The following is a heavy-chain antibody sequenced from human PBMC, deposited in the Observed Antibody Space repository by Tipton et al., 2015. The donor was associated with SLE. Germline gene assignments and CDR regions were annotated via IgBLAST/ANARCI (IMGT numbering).Heavy chain of an antibody. J-gene: IGHJ4*02. CDR3: ARTEQGTGSYYRLVFEI. D-gene: IGHD3-10*01. V-gene: IGHV4-34*01. Sequence: TLSLTCAVYGGSFSGYYWSWIRQPPGKGLEWIGEINHTGGTNYNPSLKSRVTISVDTSKNQFSLRLSSVTAADTAVYYCARTEQGTGSYYRLVFEIWGQGTLVTVSS. CDR1: GGSFSGYY. CDR2: INHTGGT.